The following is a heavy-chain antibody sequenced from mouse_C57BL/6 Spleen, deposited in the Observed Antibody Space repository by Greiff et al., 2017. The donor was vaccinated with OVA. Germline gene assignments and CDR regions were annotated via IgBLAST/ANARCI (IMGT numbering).Heavy chain of an antibody. Sequence: EVQLQQSGAELVRPGSSVKMSCKTSGYTFTSYGINWVKQRPGQGLEWIGYIYIGNGYTKYNEKFKGKATLTVDTSSSTAYMELHSLTSEDSAVYFCARGDYGSSYRFAYWGQGTLVTVSA. CDR1: GYTFTSYG. CDR3: ARGDYGSSYRFAY. D-gene: IGHD1-1*01. CDR2: IYIGNGYT. J-gene: IGHJ3*01. V-gene: IGHV1-58*01.